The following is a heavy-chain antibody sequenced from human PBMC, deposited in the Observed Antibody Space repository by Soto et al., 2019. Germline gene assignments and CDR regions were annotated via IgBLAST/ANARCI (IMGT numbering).Heavy chain of an antibody. J-gene: IGHJ4*02. CDR1: GFTFDDYA. V-gene: IGHV3-9*01. Sequence: GGSLRLSCAASGFTFDDYAMHWVRQAPGKGLEWVSGISWNSGSIGYADSVKGRFTISRDNAKNSLYLQMNSLRAEDTALYYCAKGPFGGVIVNYFDYWGQGTLVTVSS. D-gene: IGHD3-16*02. CDR2: ISWNSGSI. CDR3: AKGPFGGVIVNYFDY.